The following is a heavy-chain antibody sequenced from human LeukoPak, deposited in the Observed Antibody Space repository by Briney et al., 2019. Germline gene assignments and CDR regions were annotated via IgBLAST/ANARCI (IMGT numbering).Heavy chain of an antibody. CDR2: IIPIFGTA. J-gene: IGHJ5*02. CDR3: ASTGYSSGWYSSSPYNWFDP. V-gene: IGHV1-69*13. D-gene: IGHD6-19*01. Sequence: ASVKVSCTASGGTFSSYAISWVRQAPGQGLEWMGGIIPIFGTANYAQKFQGRVTITADESTSTAYMELSSLRSEDTAVYYCASTGYSSGWYSSSPYNWFDPWGQGTLVTVSS. CDR1: GGTFSSYA.